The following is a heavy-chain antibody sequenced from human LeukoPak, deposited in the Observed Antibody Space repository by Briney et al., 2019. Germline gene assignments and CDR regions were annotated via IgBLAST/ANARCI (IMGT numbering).Heavy chain of an antibody. CDR2: IYHSGST. V-gene: IGHV4-38-2*02. CDR1: VYSISSDYY. CDR3: ARGKSRRSHIDY. J-gene: IGHJ4*02. D-gene: IGHD1-26*01. Sequence: SETLSLTCTVSVYSISSDYYWGWIRPPPGKGLEWIGRIYHSGSTYYNPSLKSRVTISVDTSKNQFSLKLRSVTAADTAVYYCARGKSRRSHIDYWGQGTLVTVSS.